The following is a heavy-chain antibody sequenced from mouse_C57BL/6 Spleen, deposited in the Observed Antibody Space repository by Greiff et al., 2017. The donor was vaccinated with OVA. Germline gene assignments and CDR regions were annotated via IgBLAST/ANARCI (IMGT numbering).Heavy chain of an antibody. Sequence: QVQLQQSGPELVKPGASVKISCKASGYAFSSSWLNWVKQRPGKGLEWIGRIYPGDGDTNYNGKFKGKATLTADKSSSTAYMQLSSLTSEDSAVYFCARDDGYYWGQGTTLTVSS. CDR2: IYPGDGDT. CDR3: ARDDGYY. J-gene: IGHJ2*01. CDR1: GYAFSSSW. V-gene: IGHV1-82*01. D-gene: IGHD2-3*01.